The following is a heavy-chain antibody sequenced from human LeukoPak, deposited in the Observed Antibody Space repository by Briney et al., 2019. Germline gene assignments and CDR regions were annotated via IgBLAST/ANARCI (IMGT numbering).Heavy chain of an antibody. J-gene: IGHJ4*02. CDR2: ISGSDDTT. Sequence: GGSLRLSCAGSGFTLSTYAMSWVRQAPGKGLEWVSGISGSDDTTYYADSVKGRFTISRDNSKKTLYLQMNSLRAEDTAVYYCAKSVVVITFRFDDWGQGALVTVSS. V-gene: IGHV3-23*01. D-gene: IGHD2-15*01. CDR1: GFTLSTYA. CDR3: AKSVVVITFRFDD.